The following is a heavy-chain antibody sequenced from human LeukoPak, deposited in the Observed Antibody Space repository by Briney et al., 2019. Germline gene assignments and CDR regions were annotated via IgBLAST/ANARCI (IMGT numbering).Heavy chain of an antibody. CDR1: GYTFTSYD. V-gene: IGHV1-18*01. J-gene: IGHJ4*02. CDR3: ARDRPPGRGYYPVSPFDF. Sequence: ASVKVSCKASGYTFTSYDINWVRQAPGQGLEWMGWISTYNGNTNYAQNLQDRVTMTTDTSTSTASMELRSLRSDDTAMYYCARDRPPGRGYYPVSPFDFWGQGTLVIVSS. CDR2: ISTYNGNT. D-gene: IGHD2-21*01.